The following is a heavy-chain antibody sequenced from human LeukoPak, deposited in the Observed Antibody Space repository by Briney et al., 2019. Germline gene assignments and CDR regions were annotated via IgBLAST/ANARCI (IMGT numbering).Heavy chain of an antibody. V-gene: IGHV3-33*06. CDR3: AKDAQRGFDYSNSLDK. CDR1: GFTFSHYG. J-gene: IGHJ4*02. D-gene: IGHD4-11*01. Sequence: PGGSLRLSCATSGFTFSHYGMHWVRQARSKGLEWVAVIWSDGTNRYYGDPVKGRFTISRDNFQRTVYLQMNSLRAEDTAVYYCAKDAQRGFDYSNSLDKWGQGTLVTVSS. CDR2: IWSDGTNR.